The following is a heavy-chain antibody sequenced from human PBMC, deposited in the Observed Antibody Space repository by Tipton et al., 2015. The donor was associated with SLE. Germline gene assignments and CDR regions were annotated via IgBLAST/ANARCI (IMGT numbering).Heavy chain of an antibody. CDR3: ARQGYDIMTADY. D-gene: IGHD3-9*01. CDR2: LYYNGLT. CDR1: GGSFSGYY. V-gene: IGHV4-34*01. Sequence: GLVKPSETLSLNCAVYGGSFSGYYWSWIRQPPGKGLEWIGSLYYNGLTYYNPSLKSRVTISGDTSKNQFSLKLTSVTAADTAVYYCARQGYDIMTADYWGQGTQVTVSS. J-gene: IGHJ4*02.